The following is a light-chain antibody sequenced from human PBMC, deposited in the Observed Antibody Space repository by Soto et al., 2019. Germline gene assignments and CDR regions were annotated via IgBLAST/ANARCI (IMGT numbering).Light chain of an antibody. Sequence: DIQMTQSPSSLSASAGDRVTITCRASQGISNYLAWYQQKPGKVPKLLIYTASTLQSGVPSRFGGSGSGTAFTLTISSLQPEDVAAYYCQKYNGSPYTFGQGPKLEI. CDR2: TAS. CDR1: QGISNY. CDR3: QKYNGSPYT. V-gene: IGKV1-27*01. J-gene: IGKJ2*01.